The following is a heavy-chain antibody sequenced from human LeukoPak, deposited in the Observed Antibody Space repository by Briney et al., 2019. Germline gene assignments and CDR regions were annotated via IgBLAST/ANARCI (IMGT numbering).Heavy chain of an antibody. CDR3: VRDSNYHPDC. CDR1: GFTFGDYW. V-gene: IGHV3-74*01. J-gene: IGHJ4*02. Sequence: PGGSLRLSCAASGFTFGDYWMHWVRQAPGKGLVWVSRIISDGGSASYADSVKGRFTMSRDNAKNTLHLQMNSLRVEDTAVYYCVRDSNYHPDCWGQGTLVTVSS. D-gene: IGHD4-11*01. CDR2: IISDGGSA.